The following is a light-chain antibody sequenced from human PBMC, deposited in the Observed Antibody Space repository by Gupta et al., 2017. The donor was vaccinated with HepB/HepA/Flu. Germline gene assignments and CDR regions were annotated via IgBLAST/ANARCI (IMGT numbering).Light chain of an antibody. CDR1: KLEDKY. V-gene: IGLV3-1*01. CDR2: KDI. Sequence: SYGLSQPPSVYVSPGQTVCISCSGDKLEDKYVSWYQQRPGQSPVLVIFKDIKRPSEIPERFSGSNSGNTATLTISGAQALDEADYFCQAWDGSAAVFGAGTKVTVL. CDR3: QAWDGSAAV. J-gene: IGLJ1*01.